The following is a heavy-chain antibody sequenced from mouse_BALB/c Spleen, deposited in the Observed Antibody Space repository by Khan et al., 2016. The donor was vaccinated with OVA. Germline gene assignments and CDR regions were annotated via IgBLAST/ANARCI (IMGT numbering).Heavy chain of an antibody. J-gene: IGHJ3*01. CDR3: TRPGLAAFAY. CDR1: GYTFTSYY. V-gene: IGHV1S81*02. CDR2: INPSNGGT. Sequence: QVQLQQPGAELVKPGASVKLSCKASGYTFTSYYIYWVKQRPGQGLEWIGGINPSNGGTYFNEKFESKATLTVDKSSSTAFMQVSSLTSEDSAVYYCTRPGLAAFAYWGQGTLVTVSA.